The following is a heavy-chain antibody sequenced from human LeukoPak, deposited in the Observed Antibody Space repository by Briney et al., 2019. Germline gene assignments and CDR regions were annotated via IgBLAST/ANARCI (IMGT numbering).Heavy chain of an antibody. CDR2: IYYSGST. Sequence: PSETLSLTCTVSGGSISSYYWSWIRQPPGKGLEWIGYIYYSGSTNYNPSLKSRVTISVDTSKNQFSLKLSSVTAADTAVYYCARGVFWSGGSYYMDVWGKGTTVTVSS. V-gene: IGHV4-59*01. CDR1: GGSISSYY. D-gene: IGHD3-3*01. J-gene: IGHJ6*03. CDR3: ARGVFWSGGSYYMDV.